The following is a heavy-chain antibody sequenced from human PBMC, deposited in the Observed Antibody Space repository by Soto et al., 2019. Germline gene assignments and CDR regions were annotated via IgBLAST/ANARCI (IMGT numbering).Heavy chain of an antibody. V-gene: IGHV3-11*06. CDR2: ISSSSYT. J-gene: IGHJ4*02. CDR1: GFTFSDYY. D-gene: IGHD2-15*01. Sequence: GGSLRLSCAASGFTFSDYYMSWIRQAPGKGLEWVSYISSSSYTNYADSVKGRFTISRDNAKNSLYLQMNSLRAEDTAVYYCARLSPHCSGGSCYLSYFDYWGQGTLVTVSS. CDR3: ARLSPHCSGGSCYLSYFDY.